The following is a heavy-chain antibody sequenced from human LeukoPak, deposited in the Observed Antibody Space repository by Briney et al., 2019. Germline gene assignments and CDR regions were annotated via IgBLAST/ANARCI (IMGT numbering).Heavy chain of an antibody. CDR3: ARVHWGFDY. J-gene: IGHJ4*02. D-gene: IGHD7-27*01. V-gene: IGHV3-9*01. Sequence: GGSLRLSCAASGFTFDDYAMHWVRQAPGKGLEWVSGISWNGGSIGYADSVKGRFTISRDNAKNSLYLQMNSLRAEDTAMYYCARVHWGFDYWGQGTLVTVSS. CDR1: GFTFDDYA. CDR2: ISWNGGSI.